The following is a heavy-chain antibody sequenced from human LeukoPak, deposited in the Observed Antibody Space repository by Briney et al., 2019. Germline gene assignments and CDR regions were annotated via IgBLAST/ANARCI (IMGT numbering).Heavy chain of an antibody. CDR1: GFTFSTYW. V-gene: IGHV3-74*01. Sequence: PGGSLRLSCAASGFTFSTYWMHWVRQAPGKGLVWVSRINSDGSSTNYADSVKGRLTISRDNAKNSLNLQMNCLRAEDTAVYYCARKQLAFDYWGQGTLVTVSS. J-gene: IGHJ4*02. CDR2: INSDGSST. D-gene: IGHD6-6*01. CDR3: ARKQLAFDY.